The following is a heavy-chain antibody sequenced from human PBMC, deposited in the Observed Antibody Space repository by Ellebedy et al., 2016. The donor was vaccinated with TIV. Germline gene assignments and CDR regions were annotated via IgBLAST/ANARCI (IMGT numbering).Heavy chain of an antibody. V-gene: IGHV1-46*01. Sequence: AASVKVSCKASGYTFSSYDINWVRQAPGQGLEWMGLIDPSGGSTNYAQRFQGRVTMTRDTSTSTVYMELSSLRSEDTAVYYCARGCISTSCHVGLSFGMDVWGQGTTVTVSS. CDR2: IDPSGGST. CDR3: ARGCISTSCHVGLSFGMDV. D-gene: IGHD2-2*01. CDR1: GYTFSSYD. J-gene: IGHJ6*02.